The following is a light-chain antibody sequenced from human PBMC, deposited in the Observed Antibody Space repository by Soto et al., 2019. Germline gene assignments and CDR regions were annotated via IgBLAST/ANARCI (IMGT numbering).Light chain of an antibody. CDR3: SSFTSNRIYV. CDR2: GVT. CDR1: HNDIGTYDY. Sequence: QSVLTQPTSVSGSPGQSITISCTGNHNDIGTYDYVSWYLQHPGRAPRLLIHGVTTRPSGISGRFSASKSGLTASLTISGLQPEDEADYYCSSFTSNRIYVFGPGTKVTVL. J-gene: IGLJ1*01. V-gene: IGLV2-14*03.